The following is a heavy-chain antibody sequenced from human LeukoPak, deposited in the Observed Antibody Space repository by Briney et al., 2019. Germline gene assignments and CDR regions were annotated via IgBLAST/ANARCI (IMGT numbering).Heavy chain of an antibody. D-gene: IGHD1-26*01. J-gene: IGHJ4*02. V-gene: IGHV3-7*03. CDR2: IKQDGSET. Sequence: PGGSLRLSCAASGFTFSNYWMSWVRQDPGKGLEWLAIIKQDGSETYYLDSVKGRFTTSRDNAKDSLYLQMNSLRADDTAVYYCARAFSYLTDYFDYWGQGTLVTVSS. CDR1: GFTFSNYW. CDR3: ARAFSYLTDYFDY.